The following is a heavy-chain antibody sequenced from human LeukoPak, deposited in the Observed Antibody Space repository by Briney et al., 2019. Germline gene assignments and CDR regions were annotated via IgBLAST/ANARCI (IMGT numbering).Heavy chain of an antibody. Sequence: GRSLRLSCAASGFTFSSYAMHWVRQAPGKGLEWVAVISYDGSNKYYADSVKGRFTISRDNSKNTLYLQMNSLRAEDTAVYYCAKDRDWNYAQSDYWGQGTLVTVSS. CDR3: AKDRDWNYAQSDY. CDR1: GFTFSSYA. V-gene: IGHV3-30-3*01. J-gene: IGHJ4*02. D-gene: IGHD1-7*01. CDR2: ISYDGSNK.